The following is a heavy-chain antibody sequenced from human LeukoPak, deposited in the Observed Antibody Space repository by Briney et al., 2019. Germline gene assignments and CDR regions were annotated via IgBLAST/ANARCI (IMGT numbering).Heavy chain of an antibody. CDR2: IRSKAYGGTT. D-gene: IGHD3-10*01. Sequence: GGSLRLSCTASGFTFGDYAMSWVRQAPGKGLEWVGFIRSKAYGGTTEYAASVKGRFTISRDDSKSIAYLQMYSLKTEDTAVYYCTRVLYYYGSGSPYWGQGTLVTVSS. CDR1: GFTFGDYA. J-gene: IGHJ4*02. V-gene: IGHV3-49*04. CDR3: TRVLYYYGSGSPY.